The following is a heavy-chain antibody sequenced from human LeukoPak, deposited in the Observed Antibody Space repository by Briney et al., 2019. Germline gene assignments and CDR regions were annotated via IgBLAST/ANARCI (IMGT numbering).Heavy chain of an antibody. D-gene: IGHD6-19*01. Sequence: SETLSLTCAVYGGSFSGYYWSWIRQPPGKGLEWIGEINHSGSTNYNPSLKSRVTISVDTSKNQFSLKLSSVTAADTAVYYCARGRVYSSGWYVGNNWFDPWGQGTLVTVSS. J-gene: IGHJ5*02. CDR2: INHSGST. V-gene: IGHV4-34*01. CDR3: ARGRVYSSGWYVGNNWFDP. CDR1: GGSFSGYY.